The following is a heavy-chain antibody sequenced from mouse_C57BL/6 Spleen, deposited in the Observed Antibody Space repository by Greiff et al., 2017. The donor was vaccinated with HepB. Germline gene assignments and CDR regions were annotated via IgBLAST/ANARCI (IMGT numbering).Heavy chain of an antibody. Sequence: VQRVESGPELVKPGASVKLSCKASGYTFTSYDINWVKQRPGQGLEWIGWIYPRDGSTKYNEKFKGKATLTVDTSSSTAYMELHSLTSEDSAVYFCARCGWLLSYAMDYWGQGTSVTVSS. V-gene: IGHV1-85*01. J-gene: IGHJ4*01. CDR3: ARCGWLLSYAMDY. CDR2: IYPRDGST. D-gene: IGHD2-3*01. CDR1: GYTFTSYD.